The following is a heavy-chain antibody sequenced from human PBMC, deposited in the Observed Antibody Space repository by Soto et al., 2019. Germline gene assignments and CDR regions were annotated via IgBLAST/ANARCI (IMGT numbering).Heavy chain of an antibody. J-gene: IGHJ3*02. D-gene: IGHD6-19*01. V-gene: IGHV3-7*05. Sequence: GGSLRLSCAASGFTFSSYWMSWVRQAPGKGLEWVANIKQDGSEKYYVDSVKGRFTISRDNAKNSLYLQMNSLRAEDTAVYYCAREASGSSGWYDGDAFDIWGQGTMVTVSS. CDR1: GFTFSSYW. CDR3: AREASGSSGWYDGDAFDI. CDR2: IKQDGSEK.